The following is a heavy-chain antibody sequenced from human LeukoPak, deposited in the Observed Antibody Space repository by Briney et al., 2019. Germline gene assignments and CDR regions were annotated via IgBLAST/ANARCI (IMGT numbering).Heavy chain of an antibody. V-gene: IGHV3-48*01. J-gene: IGHJ4*02. CDR3: ASEFFPRTTVPRDY. Sequence: GGSLRLSCATSGFIFSSDGMNWVRQPPGKGLEWLSYISGTSEIMYYADSVKGRFTISRDNARNSLYLQMNNLRAEDTAVYYCASEFFPRTTVPRDYWGQGTLVTVSS. CDR2: ISGTSEIM. CDR1: GFIFSSDG. D-gene: IGHD1-1*01.